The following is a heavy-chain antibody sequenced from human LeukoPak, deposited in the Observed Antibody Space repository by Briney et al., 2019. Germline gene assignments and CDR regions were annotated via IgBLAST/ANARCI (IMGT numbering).Heavy chain of an antibody. CDR1: GFTLSSYS. J-gene: IGHJ4*02. D-gene: IGHD5-24*01. CDR2: ISSSSSYI. CDR3: ARENGRDGYNLIELDY. V-gene: IGHV3-21*01. Sequence: PGGSLRLSCAASGFTLSSYSMNWVRQAPGKGLEWVSSISSSSSYIYYADSVKGRFTISRDNAKNSLYLQMNSLRAEDTAVYYCARENGRDGYNLIELDYWGQGTLVTVSS.